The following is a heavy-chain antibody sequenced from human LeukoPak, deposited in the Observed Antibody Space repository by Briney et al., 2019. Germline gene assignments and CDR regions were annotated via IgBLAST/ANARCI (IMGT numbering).Heavy chain of an antibody. J-gene: IGHJ5*02. CDR3: ARSQWLRFGWFDP. V-gene: IGHV1-3*03. CDR1: GYTFTSYA. D-gene: IGHD5-12*01. CDR2: INAGHGNT. Sequence: ASVKVSCKASGYTFTSYAMHWVRQAPGQRLEWMGWINAGHGNTKYSQEFQGRVTITRDTSASTAYMELSGLRSEDTAVYYCARSQWLRFGWFDPWGQGTLVTVSS.